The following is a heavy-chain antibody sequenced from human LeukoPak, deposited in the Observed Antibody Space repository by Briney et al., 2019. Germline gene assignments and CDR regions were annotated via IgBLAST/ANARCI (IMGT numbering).Heavy chain of an antibody. CDR1: GGSFSGYY. CDR2: INHSGST. V-gene: IGHV4-34*01. J-gene: IGHJ4*02. D-gene: IGHD6-19*01. Sequence: SETLSLTCAVYGGSFSGYYWSWIRQPPGKGLEWIGEINHSGSTNYNPSLKSRVTISVDTSKNQFSLKLSSVTAADTAVYFCARHTRVVAGRAFDYWGQGTLVTVSS. CDR3: ARHTRVVAGRAFDY.